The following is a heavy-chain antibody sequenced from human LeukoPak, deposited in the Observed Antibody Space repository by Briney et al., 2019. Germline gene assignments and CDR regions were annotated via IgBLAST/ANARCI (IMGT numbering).Heavy chain of an antibody. CDR2: IIPIFGTA. J-gene: IGHJ1*01. D-gene: IGHD4-23*01. CDR1: GGTFSSYA. CDR3: ARCENSLYGGNAYQYFQH. V-gene: IGHV1-69*13. Sequence: GASVKVSCKASGGTFSSYAISWVRQAPGQGLEWMGGIIPIFGTANYAQKFQGRVTITADESTSTAYMELSSLRSEDTAVYYCARCENSLYGGNAYQYFQHWGQGTLVTVSS.